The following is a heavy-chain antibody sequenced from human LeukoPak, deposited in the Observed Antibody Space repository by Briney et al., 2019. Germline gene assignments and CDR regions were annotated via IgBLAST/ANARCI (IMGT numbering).Heavy chain of an antibody. V-gene: IGHV1-24*01. J-gene: IGHJ4*02. D-gene: IGHD3-22*01. CDR3: ARVSSGGSSGYLFDY. CDR1: GYTLTELS. CDR2: FDPEDGET. Sequence: ASVKVSCKVSGYTLTELSMHWVRQAPGKGLEWMGGFDPEDGETIYAQKFQGRVTMTEDTSTDTAYMELSRLRSDDTAVYYCARVSSGGSSGYLFDYWGQGTLVTVSS.